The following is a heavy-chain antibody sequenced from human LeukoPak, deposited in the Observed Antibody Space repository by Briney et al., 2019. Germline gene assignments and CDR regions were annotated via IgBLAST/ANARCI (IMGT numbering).Heavy chain of an antibody. CDR2: FDPEGGET. CDR1: GYTLTELS. D-gene: IGHD4-23*01. Sequence: RASVKVSCKVSGYTLTELSMHWVRQAPGKGLEWMGGFDPEGGETIYAQKFQGRVTMTEDTSTDTAYMELSSLRSEDTAVYYCAIERGYYGGSTFDYWGQGTLVTVSS. CDR3: AIERGYYGGSTFDY. V-gene: IGHV1-24*01. J-gene: IGHJ4*02.